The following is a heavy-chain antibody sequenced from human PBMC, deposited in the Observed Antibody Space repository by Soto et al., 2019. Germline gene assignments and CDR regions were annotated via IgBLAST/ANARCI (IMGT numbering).Heavy chain of an antibody. CDR3: AKDLLTYGSGPYYFDY. Sequence: EVQLLESGGGLVQPGGSLRLSCAASGFTFSSYAMSWVRQAPGKGLEWVSDISGSGGSTYYADSVKGRFTISRDNSKNTLYLQMNSLRVEDTAVYYCAKDLLTYGSGPYYFDYWGQGTLVTVSS. CDR2: ISGSGGST. D-gene: IGHD3-10*01. J-gene: IGHJ4*02. V-gene: IGHV3-23*01. CDR1: GFTFSSYA.